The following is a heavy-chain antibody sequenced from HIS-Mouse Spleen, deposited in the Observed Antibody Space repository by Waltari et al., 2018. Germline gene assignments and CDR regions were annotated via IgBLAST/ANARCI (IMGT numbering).Heavy chain of an antibody. CDR1: GFTFSIYA. Sequence: EVQLLESGGGLVQPGGSLRLSCAASGFTFSIYAMTWVRQAPGKGLEWVSAISGSGGSTYYADSVKGRFTISRDNSKNTLYLQMNSLRAEDTAVYYCAKEPKAAVLVDYWGQGTLVTVSS. V-gene: IGHV3-23*01. D-gene: IGHD6-13*01. J-gene: IGHJ4*02. CDR3: AKEPKAAVLVDY. CDR2: ISGSGGST.